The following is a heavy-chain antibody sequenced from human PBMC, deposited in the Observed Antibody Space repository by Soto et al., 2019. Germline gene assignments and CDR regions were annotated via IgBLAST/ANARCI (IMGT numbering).Heavy chain of an antibody. J-gene: IGHJ6*03. D-gene: IGHD3-10*01. CDR1: GGSVSSYC. V-gene: IGHV4-59*02. Sequence: SETLSLTCTVSGGSVSSYCWSWIRQSPEKGLEWIGYIYYSGSTKYKPSLKSRVTISVDTSKNQFSLKLSSVTAADTAVYYCARELLWFGEGNYYYYMDVWGKGTTVTVSS. CDR3: ARELLWFGEGNYYYYMDV. CDR2: IYYSGST.